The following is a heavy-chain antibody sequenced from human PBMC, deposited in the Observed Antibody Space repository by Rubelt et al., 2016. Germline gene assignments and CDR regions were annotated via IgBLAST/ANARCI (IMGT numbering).Heavy chain of an antibody. CDR3: ARSSTAVEVTAIPDY. D-gene: IGHD2-21*02. CDR2: IWFDGRNK. Sequence: VQLVVSGGGLVQPGGSLRLSCAASGFTVSNSYIHWVRQAPGKGLEWVAVIWFDGRNKFHADSVKGRFTISRDNSQNNLYWQMNSRRAVERAVYYCARSSTAVEVTAIPDYWGQGTLVTVSS. J-gene: IGHJ4*02. V-gene: IGHV3-33*08. CDR1: GFTVSNSY.